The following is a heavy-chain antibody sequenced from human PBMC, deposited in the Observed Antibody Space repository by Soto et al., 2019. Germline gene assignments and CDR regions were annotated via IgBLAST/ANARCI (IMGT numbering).Heavy chain of an antibody. CDR1: GGTISGYY. Sequence: PSETLSLTCSVSGGTISGYYWTWIRQPAGKGLEWIGRIYSSGNAKYNPSLQSRVTMSLDTSNNQFSLRLTSVTAADTAVYYCARGQRFSDWFDPWGQGTLVTVSS. CDR3: ARGQRFSDWFDP. D-gene: IGHD3-3*01. J-gene: IGHJ5*02. V-gene: IGHV4-4*07. CDR2: IYSSGNA.